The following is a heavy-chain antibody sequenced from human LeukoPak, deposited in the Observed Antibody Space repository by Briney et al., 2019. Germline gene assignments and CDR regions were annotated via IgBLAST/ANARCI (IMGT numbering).Heavy chain of an antibody. Sequence: GGSLRLSCAASGFIFSSHAMHWVRQAPGKGLEWVAVISYDGNNKYYVDSVKGRFTISRDNAKNSLYLQMNSLRAEDTAVYYCARVAQVVDYWGQGTLVTASS. CDR1: GFIFSSHA. J-gene: IGHJ4*02. D-gene: IGHD2-15*01. V-gene: IGHV3-30*04. CDR3: ARVAQVVDY. CDR2: ISYDGNNK.